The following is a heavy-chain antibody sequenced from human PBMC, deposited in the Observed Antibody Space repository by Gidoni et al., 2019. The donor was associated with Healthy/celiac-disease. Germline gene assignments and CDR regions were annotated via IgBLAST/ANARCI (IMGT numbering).Heavy chain of an antibody. D-gene: IGHD3-3*01. CDR1: GGSISSSSYY. J-gene: IGHJ6*02. V-gene: IGHV4-39*01. CDR2: IYYSGST. Sequence: QLQLQESGTGLVKPSETLSLTCTVSGGSISSSSYYWGWIRQPPGKGLEWIGSIYYSGSTYYNPSLKSRVTISVDTSKNQFSLKLSSVTAADTAVYYCASRIGDYYYYGMDVWGQGTTVTVSS. CDR3: ASRIGDYYYYGMDV.